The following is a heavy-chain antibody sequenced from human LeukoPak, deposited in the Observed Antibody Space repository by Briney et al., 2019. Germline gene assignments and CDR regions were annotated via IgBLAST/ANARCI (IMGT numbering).Heavy chain of an antibody. CDR2: ISNSGDTT. CDR1: EFTFSTYA. J-gene: IGHJ4*02. Sequence: PGGSLTLSCAGSEFTFSTYAMTWVRQAPGKGLEWVSAISNSGDTTYYADSVKGRFSISRDSSKNTLFLQMNSLRAEDTAVYYCAKGASSTALVTLYYWGQGTLVTVSS. D-gene: IGHD6-13*01. CDR3: AKGASSTALVTLYY. V-gene: IGHV3-23*01.